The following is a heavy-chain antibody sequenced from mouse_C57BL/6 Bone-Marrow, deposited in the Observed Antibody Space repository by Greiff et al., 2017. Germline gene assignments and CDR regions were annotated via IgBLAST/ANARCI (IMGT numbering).Heavy chain of an antibody. CDR1: GFTFSDYY. CDR2: INYDGSST. D-gene: IGHD1-1*01. Sequence: EVMLVESEGGLVQPGSSMKLSCTASGFTFSDYYMAWVRQVPEKGLEWVANINYDGSSTYYLDSLKSRFIISRDNAKNILYLQMSSLKSEDTATYYCARWALGYYYGYYAMDYWGQGTSVTVSS. J-gene: IGHJ4*01. V-gene: IGHV5-16*01. CDR3: ARWALGYYYGYYAMDY.